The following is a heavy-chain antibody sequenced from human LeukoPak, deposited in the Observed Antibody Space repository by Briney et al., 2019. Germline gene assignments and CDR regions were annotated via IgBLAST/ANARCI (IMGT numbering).Heavy chain of an antibody. CDR2: ISTSSDYI. Sequence: GGSLRLSCAASGFTFSDYYMSWIRQAPGKGLEWVSSISTSSDYIFYADSVRGRFTISRDNAKNSLYLQMNSLRAEDTAVYYCARDGHYYDSSGYYPDYWGQGTLVTVSS. D-gene: IGHD3-22*01. CDR1: GFTFSDYY. J-gene: IGHJ4*02. V-gene: IGHV3-11*06. CDR3: ARDGHYYDSSGYYPDY.